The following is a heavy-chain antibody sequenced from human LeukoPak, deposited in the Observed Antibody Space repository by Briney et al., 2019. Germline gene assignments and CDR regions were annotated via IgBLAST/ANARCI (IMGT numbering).Heavy chain of an antibody. CDR3: ARIVGATDYYYYGMDV. J-gene: IGHJ6*02. CDR2: IRSKANSYAT. CDR1: GFTFSGSA. Sequence: GGTLKLSCAASGFTFSGSAMHWVRQASGKGLEWVGRIRSKANSYATAYAASMKGRFTISRDDSKNTAYLQMNSLKTEDTAVYYCARIVGATDYYYYGMDVWGQGTTVTVSS. V-gene: IGHV3-73*01. D-gene: IGHD1-26*01.